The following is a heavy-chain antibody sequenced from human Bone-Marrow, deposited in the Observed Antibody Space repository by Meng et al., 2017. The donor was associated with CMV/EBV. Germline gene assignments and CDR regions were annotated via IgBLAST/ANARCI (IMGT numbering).Heavy chain of an antibody. V-gene: IGHV4-59*01. D-gene: IGHD3-3*01. CDR3: ARDFWSGAGYYYYGMDV. CDR1: GFTFSNYE. J-gene: IGHJ6*02. CDR2: IYYSGST. Sequence: GSLRLSCAASGFTFSNYEMNWVRQTPEKGLEWIGYIYYSGSTNYNPSLKSRVTISVDTSKNQFSLKLSSVTAADTAVYYCARDFWSGAGYYYYGMDVWGQGTTVTVSS.